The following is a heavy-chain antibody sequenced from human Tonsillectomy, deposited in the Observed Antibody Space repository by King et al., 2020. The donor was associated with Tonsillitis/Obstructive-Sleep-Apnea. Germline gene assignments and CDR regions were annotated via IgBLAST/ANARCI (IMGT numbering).Heavy chain of an antibody. CDR2: INHSGST. Sequence: VQLQQWGAGLLKPSVTLSLTCVVYGGSFSGYYWSWIRQHPGRGLEWIGEINHSGSTYYNPSRKSRVTISLDTSNKHFSQKLSSVTAADTAVYYCARXXGXXIPYNXYGMXVWGQGTTVIVSS. CDR1: GGSFSGYY. D-gene: IGHD3-16*01. CDR3: ARXXGXXIPYNXYGMXV. J-gene: IGHJ6*02. V-gene: IGHV4-34*01.